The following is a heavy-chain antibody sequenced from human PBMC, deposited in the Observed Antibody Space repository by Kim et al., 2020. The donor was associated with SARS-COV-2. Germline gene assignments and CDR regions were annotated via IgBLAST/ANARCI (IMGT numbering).Heavy chain of an antibody. V-gene: IGHV3-11*04. CDR3: ARGGVVRGVTSDY. CDR1: GFSFSDYY. CDR2: ISSSSVTT. Sequence: GGSLRLSCTASGFSFSDYYMSWIRQAPGKGLEWVSYISSSSVTTYYADSVKRRFTISRDNAKNSLYLQMNSLRAEDTGVYYCARGGVVRGVTSDYWGQEALVTVSS. J-gene: IGHJ4*02. D-gene: IGHD3-10*01.